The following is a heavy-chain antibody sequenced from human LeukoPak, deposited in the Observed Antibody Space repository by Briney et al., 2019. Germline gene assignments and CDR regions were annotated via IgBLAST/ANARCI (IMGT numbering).Heavy chain of an antibody. CDR1: GFTSGTYW. Sequence: GGSLRLSCVASGFTSGTYWMSWVRQAPGKGLEWVANIKQDGSEKCYVDSVRGRFTISRDNAKNSLYLQMNSLRVEDTAVYYCAGELGHDPASGMDVWGQGTTVTVSS. J-gene: IGHJ6*02. CDR2: IKQDGSEK. D-gene: IGHD1-26*01. V-gene: IGHV3-7*01. CDR3: AGELGHDPASGMDV.